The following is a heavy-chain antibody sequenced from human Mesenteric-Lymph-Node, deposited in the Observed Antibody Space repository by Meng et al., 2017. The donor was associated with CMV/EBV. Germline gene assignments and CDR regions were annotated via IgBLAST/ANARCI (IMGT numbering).Heavy chain of an antibody. CDR1: GGSISPYY. V-gene: IGHV4-59*01. CDR3: ARDLSLIGTGWNRRLYYGMDV. CDR2: IYYSGST. Sequence: GSLRLSCTVSGGSISPYYWSWIRQPPGKGLEWIGYIYYSGSTNYNPSLKSRVTISVDTSKNQFSLKLSSVTAADTAVYYCARDLSLIGTGWNRRLYYGMDVWGQGTTVTVSS. D-gene: IGHD3-9*01. J-gene: IGHJ6*02.